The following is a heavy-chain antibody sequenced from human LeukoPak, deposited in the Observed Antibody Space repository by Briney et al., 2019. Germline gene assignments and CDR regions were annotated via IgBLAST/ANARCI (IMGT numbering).Heavy chain of an antibody. Sequence: SETLSLTCTVSGGSISRSTYYWGWIRQPPGQALEWLGSIYYSGSTYYNPSLKSRVTISVDTSMNQFSLKLSSVTAADTAVYYCASIAAAGNEWGQGTLVTVSS. D-gene: IGHD6-13*01. CDR3: ASIAAAGNE. J-gene: IGHJ4*02. CDR2: IYYSGST. V-gene: IGHV4-39*01. CDR1: GGSISRSTYY.